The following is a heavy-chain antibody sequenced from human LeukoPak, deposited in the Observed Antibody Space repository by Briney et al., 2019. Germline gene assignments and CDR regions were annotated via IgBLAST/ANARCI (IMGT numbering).Heavy chain of an antibody. Sequence: ASVKVSCKASGGTFSSYAISWVRQAPGQGLEWMGGIIPIFGTANYAQKFQGRVTITADEFTSTAYMELSSLRSEDTAVYYCATYSSSFRFDYWGQGTLVTVSS. CDR1: GGTFSSYA. D-gene: IGHD6-6*01. CDR3: ATYSSSFRFDY. CDR2: IIPIFGTA. J-gene: IGHJ4*02. V-gene: IGHV1-69*13.